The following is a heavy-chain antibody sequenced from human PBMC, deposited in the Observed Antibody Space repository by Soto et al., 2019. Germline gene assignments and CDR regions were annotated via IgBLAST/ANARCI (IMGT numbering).Heavy chain of an antibody. CDR1: GATLNSFINDG. CDR3: SRGAATKILMLKYDALEF. V-gene: IGHV1-69*12. J-gene: IGHJ3*01. D-gene: IGHD3-16*01. CDR2: IIPVFGAA. Sequence: QVQLVQSGAEVKKPGSSVRVSCKASGATLNSFINDGITWVRQAPGQGLEYVGGIIPVFGAANHAQKFQGRVTISADESTRTVNMELCSLRSNDTAVYYCSRGAATKILMLKYDALEFWGQGTMFTVSS.